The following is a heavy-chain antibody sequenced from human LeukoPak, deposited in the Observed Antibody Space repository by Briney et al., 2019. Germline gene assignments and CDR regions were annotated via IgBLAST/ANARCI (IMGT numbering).Heavy chain of an antibody. Sequence: GGSLRLSCATSGFTFSSYRMNWVRQAPGKGLEWVSSISSSSSYIYYADSVKGRFTISRDNAKNSLYLQMNSLRAEDTAVYYCASGTTGTTSINWFDPWGQGTLVTVSS. CDR1: GFTFSSYR. V-gene: IGHV3-21*01. CDR2: ISSSSSYI. D-gene: IGHD1-1*01. J-gene: IGHJ5*02. CDR3: ASGTTGTTSINWFDP.